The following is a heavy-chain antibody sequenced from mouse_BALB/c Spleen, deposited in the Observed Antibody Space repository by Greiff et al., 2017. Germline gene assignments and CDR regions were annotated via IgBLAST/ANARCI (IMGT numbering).Heavy chain of an antibody. CDR2: IYPGSGST. CDR1: GYNFTSYW. D-gene: IGHD3-3*01. J-gene: IGHJ1*01. Sequence: QVQLQQPGAELVKPGTSVKLSCKASGYNFTSYWINWVKLRPGQGLEWIGDIYPGSGSTNYNEKFKSKATLTVDTSSSTAYMQLSSLASEDSALYYCARGTFYWYFDGWGAGTTVTVSS. CDR3: ARGTFYWYFDG. V-gene: IGHV1-55*01.